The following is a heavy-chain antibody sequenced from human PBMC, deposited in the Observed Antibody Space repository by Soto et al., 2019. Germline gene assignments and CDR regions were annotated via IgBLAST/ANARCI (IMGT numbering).Heavy chain of an antibody. Sequence: AVKVSCKASGGNFRSSAISGVRQAPGQGLEWMGGIIPVFGSANYAQKFQGRVTITADESTSTAYMEVSSLRSDDTAVYYCAKELTTVAKDVYYYYGLHVWGQGTTVTVSS. J-gene: IGHJ6*02. CDR2: IIPVFGSA. CDR1: GGNFRSSA. D-gene: IGHD4-17*01. CDR3: AKELTTVAKDVYYYYGLHV. V-gene: IGHV1-69*13.